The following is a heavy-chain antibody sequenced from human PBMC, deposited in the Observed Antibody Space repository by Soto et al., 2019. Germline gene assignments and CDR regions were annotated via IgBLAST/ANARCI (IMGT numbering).Heavy chain of an antibody. Sequence: EVQLLESGGGLVQPGGSLRLSCAASGFTFSSYAMSWVRQAPGKGLEWVSAISGSGGSTYYADSVKGRFTISRDNSKNTLYLQMNSLRADDTAVYYCAKVWSGRKGSVLRFLEWLTRFDYWGQGTLVTVSS. J-gene: IGHJ4*02. CDR2: ISGSGGST. D-gene: IGHD3-3*01. CDR3: AKVWSGRKGSVLRFLEWLTRFDY. CDR1: GFTFSSYA. V-gene: IGHV3-23*01.